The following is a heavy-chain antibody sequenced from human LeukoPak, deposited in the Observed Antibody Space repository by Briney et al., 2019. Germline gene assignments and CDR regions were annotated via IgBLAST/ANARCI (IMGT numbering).Heavy chain of an antibody. J-gene: IGHJ4*02. Sequence: PGGSLRLSCAASGFTFDDYGMSWVRQAPGKGLEWVSGINWNGGSTGYADSVKGRFTISRDNAKNSLYLQMNSLRAEDTALYYCAAGYSSSWDFDYWGQGTLVTVSS. V-gene: IGHV3-20*04. CDR3: AAGYSSSWDFDY. D-gene: IGHD6-13*01. CDR2: INWNGGST. CDR1: GFTFDDYG.